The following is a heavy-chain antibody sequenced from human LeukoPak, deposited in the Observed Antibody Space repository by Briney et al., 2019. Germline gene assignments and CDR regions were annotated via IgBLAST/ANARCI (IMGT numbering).Heavy chain of an antibody. CDR3: ARGRTLVVVAATHYYYYGMDV. V-gene: IGHV4-34*01. Sequence: SETLSLTCAVYGGSFSGYYWSWIRQSPGKGLEWIGEINHSGSTNYNPSLKSRVTISVDTSKNQFSLKLSSVTAADTAVYYCARGRTLVVVAATHYYYYGMDVWGQGTTVTVSS. CDR1: GGSFSGYY. J-gene: IGHJ6*02. D-gene: IGHD2-15*01. CDR2: INHSGST.